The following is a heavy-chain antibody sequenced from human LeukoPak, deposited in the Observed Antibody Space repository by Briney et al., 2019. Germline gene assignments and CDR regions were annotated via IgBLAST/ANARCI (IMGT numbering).Heavy chain of an antibody. D-gene: IGHD2-21*02. CDR1: GGSFSGYY. CDR2: NNHSGST. Sequence: KASETLSLTCAVYGGSFSGYYWSWIRQPPGKGLEWIGENNHSGSTNYNPSLKSRVTISVDTSKNQFSLKLSSVTAADTAVYYCARGAPPVAYCGGDCSDNNWFDPWGQGTLVTVSS. CDR3: ARGAPPVAYCGGDCSDNNWFDP. J-gene: IGHJ5*02. V-gene: IGHV4-34*01.